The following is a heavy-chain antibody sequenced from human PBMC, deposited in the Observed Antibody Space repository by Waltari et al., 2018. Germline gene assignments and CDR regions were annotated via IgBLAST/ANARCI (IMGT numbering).Heavy chain of an antibody. D-gene: IGHD2-8*02. V-gene: IGHV4-59*01. CDR1: GGSISSYY. CDR3: ARVEGTVSDFDI. Sequence: QVQLQESGPGLVKPSETLSLTCTVSGGSISSYYWSWIRQPPGKGLEWIGYIYYSGSTNYNPSLKRRVTISVDTSKNQFSLKLSSVTAADTAVYYCARVEGTVSDFDIWGQGTMVTVSS. J-gene: IGHJ3*02. CDR2: IYYSGST.